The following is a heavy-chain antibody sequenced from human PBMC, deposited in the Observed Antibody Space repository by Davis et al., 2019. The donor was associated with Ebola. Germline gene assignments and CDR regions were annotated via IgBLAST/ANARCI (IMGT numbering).Heavy chain of an antibody. CDR2: ISASGGAT. D-gene: IGHD3-10*01. CDR3: AKDLTSYYGSGDFFDY. J-gene: IGHJ4*02. Sequence: PGGSLRLSCAASGFTFSSYSMNWVRQAPGRGLEWVSSISASGGATFDADAGKGRIGRARDKAKDTIYLRMKNLRAEDTAIYYCAKDLTSYYGSGDFFDYWGQGILVTVSS. CDR1: GFTFSSYS. V-gene: IGHV3-23*01.